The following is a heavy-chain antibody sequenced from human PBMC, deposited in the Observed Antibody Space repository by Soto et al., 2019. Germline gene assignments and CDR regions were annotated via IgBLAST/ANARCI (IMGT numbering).Heavy chain of an antibody. V-gene: IGHV4-4*07. D-gene: IGHD1-26*01. CDR3: ARLVIVNNCFDP. J-gene: IGHJ5*02. CDR2: IYTSGST. CDR1: GGSISSYY. Sequence: PSETLSLTCTVSGGSISSYYWSWIRQPAGKGLEWIGRIYTSGSTNYNPSLKRRATITVDTSKNQFSLKLSSVTAADSAVYYCARLVIVNNCFDPWGQRTLVTVSS.